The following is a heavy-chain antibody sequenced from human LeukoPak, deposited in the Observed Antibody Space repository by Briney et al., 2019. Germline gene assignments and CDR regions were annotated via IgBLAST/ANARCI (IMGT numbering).Heavy chain of an antibody. CDR2: IKNKGDGGTT. V-gene: IGHV3-15*01. CDR3: TTSGTTFEY. J-gene: IGHJ4*02. CDR1: GFTFNKAW. D-gene: IGHD3-10*01. Sequence: PGGSLRLSCAASGFTFNKAWMSWVRLAPGKGLEWVGRIKNKGDGGTTDYAAPVKGRFTVSRDDSKSTLYLQMNSLKTEDTAVYYCTTSGTTFEYWGQGTLVTVSS.